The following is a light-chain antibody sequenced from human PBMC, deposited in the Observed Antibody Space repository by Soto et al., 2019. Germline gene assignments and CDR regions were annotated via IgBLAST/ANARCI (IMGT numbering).Light chain of an antibody. CDR3: QQYNDTWT. V-gene: IGKV1-5*03. J-gene: IGKJ1*01. CDR1: QIISSW. Sequence: DIQMTQSPSTLSASVGDRVTITCRASQIISSWLAWHQQKPGKAPRLLIYKASNLESGVPSRFSGSGSGTEFTLTITSLQPDDSATYYCQQYNDTWTFGQGTRWIS. CDR2: KAS.